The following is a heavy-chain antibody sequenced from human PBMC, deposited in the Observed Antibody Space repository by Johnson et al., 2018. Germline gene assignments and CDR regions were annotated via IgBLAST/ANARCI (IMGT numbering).Heavy chain of an antibody. V-gene: IGHV3-11*04. Sequence: QVQLVQSGGGLVKPGGSLRLSCAASGFTFSDYYMSWVRQAPGKGLEWVSVIYSGGSTYYAASVKGRFTIPRDNAKNSLYLQMNSLRAEDTAVYYCAKDLTDAFDIWGQGTMVTVSS. CDR2: IYSGGST. D-gene: IGHD3-9*01. CDR3: AKDLTDAFDI. J-gene: IGHJ3*02. CDR1: GFTFSDYY.